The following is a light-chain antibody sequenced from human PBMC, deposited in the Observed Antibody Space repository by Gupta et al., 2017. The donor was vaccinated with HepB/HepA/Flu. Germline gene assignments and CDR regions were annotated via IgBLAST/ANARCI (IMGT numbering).Light chain of an antibody. CDR1: QSSGNY. V-gene: IGKV3-11*01. CDR3: QLRSSWPMFT. Sequence: EIVLTQSPGTLSLSPGERATLSCRASQSSGNYLAWYQQKPGQSPRLLIYDTSSRATGTTARFSGSGSGTDFTLTIGSLEPEDFAVYYCQLRSSWPMFTFGQGTRLELK. CDR2: DTS. J-gene: IGKJ5*01.